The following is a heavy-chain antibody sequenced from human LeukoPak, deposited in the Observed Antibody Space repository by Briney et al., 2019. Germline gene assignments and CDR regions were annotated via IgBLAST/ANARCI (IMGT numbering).Heavy chain of an antibody. Sequence: SETLSLTCTVSGGSISSYYWSWIRQPPGKGLEWIGYIYYSGSTNYNPSLKSQVTISVDTSKNQFSLKLSSVTAADTAVYYCAADNPLGYFDYWGQGTLVTVSS. CDR2: IYYSGST. V-gene: IGHV4-59*01. CDR1: GGSISSYY. D-gene: IGHD3-16*01. J-gene: IGHJ4*02. CDR3: AADNPLGYFDY.